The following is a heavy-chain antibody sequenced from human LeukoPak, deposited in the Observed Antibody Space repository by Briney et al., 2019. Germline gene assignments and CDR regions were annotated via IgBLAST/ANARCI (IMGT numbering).Heavy chain of an antibody. D-gene: IGHD2-8*01. CDR1: GFTFSEFA. Sequence: SGGSLRLSCAASGFTFSEFAMNWVRQVPGKGPEWVSHIGGGGVDREYEESVKGRFTVSRDNSRNSLYLQMNSLRGEDTAIYYCAKDSIERNGVYDAFDVWGQGTKVTVAS. CDR3: AKDSIERNGVYDAFDV. V-gene: IGHV3-23*01. J-gene: IGHJ3*01. CDR2: IGGGGVDR.